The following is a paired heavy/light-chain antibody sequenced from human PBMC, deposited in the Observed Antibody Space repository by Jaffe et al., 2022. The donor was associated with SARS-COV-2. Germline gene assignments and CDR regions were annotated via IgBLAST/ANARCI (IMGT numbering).Light chain of an antibody. Sequence: DVVMTQSPLSLPVTPGEPASISCRSSQSLLHSNGYNYLDWFLQKPGQSPQLLIYLGSNRASGVPDRFSGSGSGTDFTLKISRVEAEDVGVYYCMQPLQTPPTFGQGTKVEIK. V-gene: IGKV2-28*01. CDR2: LGS. CDR1: QSLLHSNGYNY. CDR3: MQPLQTPPT. J-gene: IGKJ1*01.
Heavy chain of an antibody. J-gene: IGHJ4*02. Sequence: EVQLVESGGGLVQPGGSLRLSCVASGFTFSRYWMTWIRQAPGKGLEWVAKINQDGSEKYYVDSVKGRFTISRDNANNSLYLQMNSLRTEDTALYYCVRYYASGSYQVYWGQGTLVTVSS. CDR2: INQDGSEK. D-gene: IGHD3-10*01. V-gene: IGHV3-7*03. CDR1: GFTFSRYW. CDR3: VRYYASGSYQVY.